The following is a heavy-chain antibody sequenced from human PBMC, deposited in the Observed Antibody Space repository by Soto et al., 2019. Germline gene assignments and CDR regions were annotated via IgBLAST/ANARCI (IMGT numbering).Heavy chain of an antibody. CDR2: ISAYNGNT. D-gene: IGHD3-10*01. J-gene: IGHJ4*02. CDR1: GYTFTSYG. Sequence: ASVKVSCKASGYTFTSYGISWVRQAPGQGLEWMGWISAYNGNTNYAQRLQGRVTMTTHTSTSTAYMELRSLRSDDTAVYYCARDRAYGSGSYYTNDFDYWGQGTLVTVSS. V-gene: IGHV1-18*04. CDR3: ARDRAYGSGSYYTNDFDY.